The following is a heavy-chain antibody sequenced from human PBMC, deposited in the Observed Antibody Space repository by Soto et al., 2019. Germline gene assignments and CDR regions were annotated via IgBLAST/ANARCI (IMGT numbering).Heavy chain of an antibody. D-gene: IGHD2-2*01. V-gene: IGHV4-59*01. J-gene: IGHJ3*02. CDR3: ARSQLLVRDAFDI. CDR1: GGSISSYY. CDR2: IYYSGST. Sequence: SETLSLTCTVSGGSISSYYWSWIRQPPGKGLEWIGYIYYSGSTNYNPSLKSRVTISVDTSKNQFSLKLSSVTAADTAVYYCARSQLLVRDAFDIWGQGTMVTVSS.